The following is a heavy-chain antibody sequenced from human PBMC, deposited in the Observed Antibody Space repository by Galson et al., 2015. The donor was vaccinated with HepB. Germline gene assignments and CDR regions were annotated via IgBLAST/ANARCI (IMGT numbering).Heavy chain of an antibody. CDR1: GFTFGDYA. Sequence: SLRLSCAASGFTFGDYAMSWFRQAPGKGLEWVGSIRSKGYGGTTEYAASVKGRFTISRDESKSIAYLRMNSLKIEDTAVYYCTRDRKGGYGPFDYWGQGTLVTVSS. D-gene: IGHD5-12*01. CDR2: IRSKGYGGTT. J-gene: IGHJ4*02. CDR3: TRDRKGGYGPFDY. V-gene: IGHV3-49*03.